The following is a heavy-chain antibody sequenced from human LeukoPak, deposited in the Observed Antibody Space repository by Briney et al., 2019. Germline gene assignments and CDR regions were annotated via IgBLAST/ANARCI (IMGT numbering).Heavy chain of an antibody. CDR1: GGSISSSSYF. Sequence: PSETLSLTCTVSGGSISSSSYFWGWIRQPPGKGLEWIGSIYYSGSTYYNPSLKSRVTISVDTSKNQFSLKLSSVTAADTAVYYCGRHGRGISSFDYWGQGTLVTVSS. D-gene: IGHD1-26*01. CDR2: IYYSGST. V-gene: IGHV4-39*01. CDR3: GRHGRGISSFDY. J-gene: IGHJ4*02.